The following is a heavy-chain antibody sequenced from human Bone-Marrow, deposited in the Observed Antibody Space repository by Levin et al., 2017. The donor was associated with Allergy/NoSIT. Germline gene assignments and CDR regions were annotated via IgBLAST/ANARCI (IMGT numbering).Heavy chain of an antibody. CDR2: IYYSGST. V-gene: IGHV4-39*01. CDR1: GGSISISSYY. J-gene: IGHJ4*02. Sequence: SETLSLTCTVSGGSISISSYYWGWIRQPPGKGLEWIGSIYYSGSTYYNPSLKSRVTVSVDTSKNQFSLNLSSVTAADTAVYYCARLVNDDSSGYGLPFADYWGQGTLVTVSS. CDR3: ARLVNDDSSGYGLPFADY. D-gene: IGHD3-22*01.